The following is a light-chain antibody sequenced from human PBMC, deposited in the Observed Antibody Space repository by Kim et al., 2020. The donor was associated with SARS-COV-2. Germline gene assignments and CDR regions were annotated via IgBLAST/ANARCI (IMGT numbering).Light chain of an antibody. CDR2: AAS. CDR1: QIISSY. V-gene: IGKV1-39*01. Sequence: DIQMTQSPSSLSVSVGDRVTITCRASQIISSYLNWYQQKPGKAPKLLIYAASSLQSGVPSRFSGSGSGTDFTLTISSLQPEDFATYYCQQSYSTPLTFGGGTKVDIK. CDR3: QQSYSTPLT. J-gene: IGKJ4*01.